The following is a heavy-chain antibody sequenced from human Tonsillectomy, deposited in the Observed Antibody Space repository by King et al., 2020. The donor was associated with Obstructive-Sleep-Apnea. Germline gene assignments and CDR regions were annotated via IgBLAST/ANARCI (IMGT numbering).Heavy chain of an antibody. Sequence: VQLVESGGGLVKPGGSLRLSCAASGFTFSSYSLNWVRQAPGKGLEWISSISSSGIYISYADSVKGRFTISRDNAKNSLYLQMNSLRAEDTAVYYCAGGTYRFDYWGPGTQITVSS. CDR2: ISSSGIYI. CDR3: AGGTYRFDY. J-gene: IGHJ4*02. CDR1: GFTFSSYS. V-gene: IGHV3-21*01. D-gene: IGHD1-26*01.